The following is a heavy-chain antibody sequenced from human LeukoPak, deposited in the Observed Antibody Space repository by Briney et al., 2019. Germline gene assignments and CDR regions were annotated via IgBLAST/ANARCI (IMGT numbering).Heavy chain of an antibody. Sequence: GGSLRLSCAASRFTFSNYWMSWVRQAPGRGLEWVANIKQDGSENSYVDSVKGRFTIPRDNAKNSLYLQMNSLRAEDTAVYYCARAYCGGDCYSEGGEDYWGQGTLVTVSS. J-gene: IGHJ4*02. CDR3: ARAYCGGDCYSEGGEDY. D-gene: IGHD2-21*02. CDR2: IKQDGSEN. V-gene: IGHV3-7*01. CDR1: RFTFSNYW.